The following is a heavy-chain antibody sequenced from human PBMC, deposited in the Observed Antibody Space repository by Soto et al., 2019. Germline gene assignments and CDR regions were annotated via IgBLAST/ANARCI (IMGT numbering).Heavy chain of an antibody. Sequence: QVQLVQSGAELKKPGSSVKVSCMSSGGTLSSDSFSWVRQAPGQGLEWMGRIIPVLGIPNYAQKFQSRLRISADRSTTTGYMELSSLTSEDTAVYYCARVVDFYFDDLGQGTMVTVSS. J-gene: IGHJ4*02. D-gene: IGHD5-12*01. CDR1: GGTLSSDS. V-gene: IGHV1-69*02. CDR2: IIPVLGIP. CDR3: ARVVDFYFDD.